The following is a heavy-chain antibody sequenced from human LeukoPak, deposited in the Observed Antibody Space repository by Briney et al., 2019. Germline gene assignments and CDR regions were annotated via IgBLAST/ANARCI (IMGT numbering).Heavy chain of an antibody. Sequence: GGSLRLSCADSGFTFDDYGMSWVRQAPGKGLEWVSGINWNGGSTGYADSVKGRFTISRDNAKNSLYLQMNSLRAEDTALYDCARVELLWLGEGDYWGQGTLVTVSS. CDR2: INWNGGST. J-gene: IGHJ4*02. CDR1: GFTFDDYG. CDR3: ARVELLWLGEGDY. D-gene: IGHD3-10*01. V-gene: IGHV3-20*01.